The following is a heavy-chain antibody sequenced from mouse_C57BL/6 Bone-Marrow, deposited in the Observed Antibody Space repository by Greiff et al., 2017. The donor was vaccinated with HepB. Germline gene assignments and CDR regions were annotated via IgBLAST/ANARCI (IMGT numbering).Heavy chain of an antibody. D-gene: IGHD1-1*01. J-gene: IGHJ2*01. Sequence: QVQLKESGPGILQPSQTLSLTCSFSGFSLSTFGMGVGWIRQPSGKGLEWLAHIWWDDDKYYNPALKSRLTISKDTSKNQVFLKIANVDTADPATYYCARTIITTVPHYFDYWGQGTTLTVSS. V-gene: IGHV8-8*01. CDR3: ARTIITTVPHYFDY. CDR1: GFSLSTFGMG. CDR2: IWWDDDK.